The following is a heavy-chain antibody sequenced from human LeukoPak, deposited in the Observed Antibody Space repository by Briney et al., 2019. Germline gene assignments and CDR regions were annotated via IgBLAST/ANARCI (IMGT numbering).Heavy chain of an antibody. CDR1: GGSFSGYY. CDR2: IYHSGST. D-gene: IGHD3-22*01. V-gene: IGHV4-38-2*01. CDR3: ASTSSGYKYYFDY. Sequence: SETLSLTCAVYGGSFSGYYWGWIRQPPGKGLEWIGSIYHSGSTYYNPSLKSRVTISVDTSKNQFSLKLSSVTAADTAVYYCASTSSGYKYYFDYWGQGTLVTVSS. J-gene: IGHJ4*02.